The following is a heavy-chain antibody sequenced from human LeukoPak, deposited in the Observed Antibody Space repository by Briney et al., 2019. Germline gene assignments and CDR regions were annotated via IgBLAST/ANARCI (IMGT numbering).Heavy chain of an antibody. Sequence: ASVKVSCKASGYTFTSYDINWVRQATGQGLEWMGWMNPNSGNTGYAQKFQGRVTMTRNTSISTAYMELSSLRSEDTAVYYCARGHHVRGSYNSGSWGQGTLVTVSS. CDR2: MNPNSGNT. CDR3: ARGHHVRGSYNSGS. D-gene: IGHD1-26*01. J-gene: IGHJ4*02. V-gene: IGHV1-8*01. CDR1: GYTFTSYD.